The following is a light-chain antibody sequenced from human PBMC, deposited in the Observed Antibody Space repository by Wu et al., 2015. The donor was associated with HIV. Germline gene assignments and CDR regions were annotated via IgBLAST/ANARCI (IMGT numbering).Light chain of an antibody. CDR1: QSVSSSY. CDR3: QQYDISIT. V-gene: IGKV3-20*01. J-gene: IGKJ5*01. Sequence: EIVLTQSPGTLSLSPGERATPSCRASQSVSSSYLAWFQQKPGQAPRLLIYGASSRATGIPDRFSGSGSGTDFTLSLTRLEPEDFAVYYCQQYDISITFGQGTRLDIK. CDR2: GAS.